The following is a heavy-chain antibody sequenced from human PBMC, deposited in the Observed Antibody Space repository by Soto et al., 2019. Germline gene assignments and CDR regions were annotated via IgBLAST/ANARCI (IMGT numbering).Heavy chain of an antibody. V-gene: IGHV1-69*01. CDR3: ASGVYYYGSGRHYYYYYGMDV. CDR2: IIPIFGTA. Sequence: QVQLVQSGAEVKKPGSSVKVSCKASGGTFSSYAISWVRQAPGQGLEWMGGIIPIFGTANYAQKFQGRVTATADESTGSAYMGLSSLRSEDTAVYYCASGVYYYGSGRHYYYYYGMDVWGQGTTVTVSS. D-gene: IGHD3-10*01. J-gene: IGHJ6*02. CDR1: GGTFSSYA.